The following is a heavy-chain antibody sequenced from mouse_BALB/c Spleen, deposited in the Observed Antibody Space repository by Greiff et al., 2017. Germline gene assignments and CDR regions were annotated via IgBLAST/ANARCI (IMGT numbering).Heavy chain of an antibody. V-gene: IGHV1-14*01. J-gene: IGHJ2*01. CDR2: INPYNDGT. D-gene: IGHD1-1*01. CDR1: GYTFTSYV. CDR3: AEKAYYYGSSYYFDY. Sequence: EVQLQQSGPELVKPGASVKMSCKASGYTFTSYVMHWVKQKPGQGLEWIGYINPYNDGTKYNEKFKGKATLTSDKSSSTAYMELSSLTSEDSAVYYCAEKAYYYGSSYYFDYWGQGTTLTVSS.